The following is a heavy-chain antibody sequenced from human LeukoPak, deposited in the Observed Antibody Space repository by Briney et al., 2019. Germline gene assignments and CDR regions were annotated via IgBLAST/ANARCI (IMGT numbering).Heavy chain of an antibody. V-gene: IGHV4-59*01. J-gene: IGHJ6*03. Sequence: SETLSLTCIVSGGAISSYYWNWIRQPPGKGLEWIGHIYYSGSSNYNPSLKSRVTISVDTSKNQFSLKLSSVTAADTAVYYCARRVGRWFGERAYYYNYMDVWGKGTTVTISS. CDR2: IYYSGSS. CDR3: ARRVGRWFGERAYYYNYMDV. CDR1: GGAISSYY. D-gene: IGHD3-10*01.